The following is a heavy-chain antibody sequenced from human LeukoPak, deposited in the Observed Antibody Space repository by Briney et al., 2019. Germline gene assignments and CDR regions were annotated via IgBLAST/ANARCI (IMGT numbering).Heavy chain of an antibody. CDR2: ISGTGGGT. CDR1: GYTFRNYS. V-gene: IGHV3-23*01. D-gene: IGHD2-15*01. J-gene: IGHJ6*02. Sequence: GGSLTLFCAASGYTFRNYSMSWVRQAPGKGLDWVSGISGTGGGTYYADSVKGRFTVSRDNSKNTLYLQMSRLRADDTAVYYCARGALLPDTGNIYDYGMDVWGHEATMTTSS. CDR3: ARGALLPDTGNIYDYGMDV.